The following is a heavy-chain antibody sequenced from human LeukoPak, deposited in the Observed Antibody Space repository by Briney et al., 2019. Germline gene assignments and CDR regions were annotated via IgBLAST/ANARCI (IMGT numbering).Heavy chain of an antibody. CDR1: GGSISSGGYY. Sequence: SETLSLTCTVSGGSISSGGYYWSWIRQPPGKGLEWIGYIYHSGSTYYNPSLKSRVTISVDRSKNQFSLKLSSVTAADTAVYYCARRAFYSWSGPTGYFDYWGQGTLVTVSS. CDR3: ARRAFYSWSGPTGYFDY. CDR2: IYHSGST. V-gene: IGHV4-30-2*01. J-gene: IGHJ4*02. D-gene: IGHD3-3*01.